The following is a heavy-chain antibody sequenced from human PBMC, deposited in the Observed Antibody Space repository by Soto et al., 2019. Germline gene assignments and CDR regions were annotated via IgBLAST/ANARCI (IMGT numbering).Heavy chain of an antibody. CDR2: INQEGSER. CDR3: AVYGYGVSAAAY. Sequence: EMQLVESGGGLVQPGGSLRLSCAGSGLPFRNDWLSWVRQAPGKGLGWVANINQEGSERYYVSSVRGRFTLSRENVENSLYLQLNSLRPEDTAVYYCAVYGYGVSAAAYWGQGTLVTVSS. CDR1: GLPFRNDW. J-gene: IGHJ4*02. D-gene: IGHD4-17*01. V-gene: IGHV3-7*03.